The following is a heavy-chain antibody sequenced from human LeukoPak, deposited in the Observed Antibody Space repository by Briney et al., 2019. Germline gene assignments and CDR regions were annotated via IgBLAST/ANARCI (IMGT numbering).Heavy chain of an antibody. CDR2: IIPISGTA. D-gene: IGHD4-17*01. CDR1: GGTFSSYA. CDR3: ASGGVTTSLDY. J-gene: IGHJ4*02. Sequence: ASVKVACKASGGTFSSYAISWVRQAPGQGLEWTGGIIPISGTANYAQKFQGRVTITTDESTSTAYMELSSLRSEDTAVYYCASGGVTTSLDYWGQGTLVTVSS. V-gene: IGHV1-69*05.